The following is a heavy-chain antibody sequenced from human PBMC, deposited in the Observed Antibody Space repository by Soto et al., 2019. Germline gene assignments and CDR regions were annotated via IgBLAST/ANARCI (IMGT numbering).Heavy chain of an antibody. CDR3: ARYYRGSGRYFFDY. Sequence: GGSLRLSCVASGFTFISSFMGWIRQAPGKGLEWVANINQDGGVTYYVDSVEGRFTISRDNTKDSLYLQMNSLRGEDTSIYYCARYYRGSGRYFFDYWGQGTPVTVSS. CDR2: INQDGGVT. D-gene: IGHD6-19*01. J-gene: IGHJ4*02. CDR1: GFTFISSF. V-gene: IGHV3-7*03.